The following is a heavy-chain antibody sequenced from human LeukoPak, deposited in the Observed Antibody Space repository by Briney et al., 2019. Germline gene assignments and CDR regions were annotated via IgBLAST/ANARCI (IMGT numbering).Heavy chain of an antibody. J-gene: IGHJ5*02. CDR3: ARGGYDFWSGYYSGNWFDP. CDR2: INHSGST. D-gene: IGHD3-3*01. CDR1: GGSFSGYY. V-gene: IGHV4-34*01. Sequence: SETLSLTCAVYGGSFSGYYWSWIRQPPGKGLERIGEINHSGSTNYNPSLKSRVTISVDTSKNQFSLKLSSVTAADTAVYYCARGGYDFWSGYYSGNWFDPWGQGTLVTVSS.